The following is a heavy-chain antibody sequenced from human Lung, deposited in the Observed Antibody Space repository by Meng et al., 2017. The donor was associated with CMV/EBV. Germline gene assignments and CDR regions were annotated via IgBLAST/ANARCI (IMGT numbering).Heavy chain of an antibody. CDR1: GGSISSSSYY. J-gene: IGHJ4*02. CDR2: IYYSGST. D-gene: IGHD3-3*01. V-gene: IGHV4-39*07. CDR3: ASTNYDFWSGYWRGNFDY. Sequence: ETLSLTCTVSGGSISSSSYYWGWIRQPPGKGLEWIGSIYYSGSTYYNPSLKSRVTISVDTSKNQFSLKLSSVTAADTAVYYCASTNYDFWSGYWRGNFDYWGQGTLVTVSS.